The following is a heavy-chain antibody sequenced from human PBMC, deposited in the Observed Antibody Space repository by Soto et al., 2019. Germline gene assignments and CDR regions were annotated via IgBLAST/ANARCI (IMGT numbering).Heavy chain of an antibody. J-gene: IGHJ4*02. CDR3: ARLNKGYSSSSPAFDY. Sequence: SETLSLTCTVSGGSISSGGYYWSWIRQHPGKGLEWIGYIYYSGSTYYNPSLKSRVTISVDTSKNQFSLKLSSVTAADTAVYYCARLNKGYSSSSPAFDYWGQGTLVTVSS. CDR2: IYYSGST. D-gene: IGHD6-6*01. CDR1: GGSISSGGYY. V-gene: IGHV4-31*03.